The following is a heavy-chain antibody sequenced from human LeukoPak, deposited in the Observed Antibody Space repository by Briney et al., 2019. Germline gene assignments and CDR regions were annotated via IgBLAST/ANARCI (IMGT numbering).Heavy chain of an antibody. Sequence: PGGSLRLSCTGSGFTFRSYSMNWVRQAPGKGLEWVSSIGSTSIYIYYADSVKGRFTISRDNAKNSLYLQMNSLTVEETAVFYCARVSGSGWRKDAFDIWGQGTMVTVSS. J-gene: IGHJ3*02. D-gene: IGHD6-19*01. CDR1: GFTFRSYS. V-gene: IGHV3-21*01. CDR2: IGSTSIYI. CDR3: ARVSGSGWRKDAFDI.